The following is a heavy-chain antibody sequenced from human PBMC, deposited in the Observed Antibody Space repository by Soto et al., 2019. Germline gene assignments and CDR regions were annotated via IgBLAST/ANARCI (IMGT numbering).Heavy chain of an antibody. V-gene: IGHV4-39*01. CDR2: IYYSGST. CDR3: ARLGGWGRIAAPVADY. Sequence: QLQLQESGPGLVKPSETLSLTCTVSGGSISSSSYYWGWIRQPPGKGLEWIGSIYYSGSTYYNPSLKSRVTISVDTSKNQFSLKLSSVTAADTAVYYCARLGGWGRIAAPVADYWGQGTLVTVSS. J-gene: IGHJ4*02. D-gene: IGHD6-13*01. CDR1: GGSISSSSYY.